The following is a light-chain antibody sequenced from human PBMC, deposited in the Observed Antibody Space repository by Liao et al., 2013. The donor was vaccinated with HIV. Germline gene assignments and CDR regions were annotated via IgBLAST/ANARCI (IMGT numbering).Light chain of an antibody. V-gene: IGLV3-1*01. Sequence: SYEVTQPPSVSVSPGQTATITCSGHKLADKSTSWYQQASGRSPRVVMYQDTIRPSGIPERFSGSNSGNTATLTISRVEAGDEADYYCQVWDSSSDHPGWVFGGGTKLTVL. CDR3: QVWDSSSDHPGWV. CDR2: QDT. J-gene: IGLJ3*02. CDR1: KLADKS.